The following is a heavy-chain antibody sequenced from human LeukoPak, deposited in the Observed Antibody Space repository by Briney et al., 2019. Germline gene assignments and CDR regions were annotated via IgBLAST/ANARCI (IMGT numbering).Heavy chain of an antibody. CDR2: IYGGGGT. J-gene: IGHJ4*02. D-gene: IGHD6-19*01. V-gene: IGHV3-53*04. CDR3: ARVGVGTVAGNYFDD. Sequence: PGRSLRLSCTASGFTVSSSYMTWVLQAPGKWLQCASLIYGGGGTYYADSVKGRFTISRHNSENTLYLEMNSLRPEDTAVYYCARVGVGTVAGNYFDDWGQGTLVTVSS. CDR1: GFTVSSSY.